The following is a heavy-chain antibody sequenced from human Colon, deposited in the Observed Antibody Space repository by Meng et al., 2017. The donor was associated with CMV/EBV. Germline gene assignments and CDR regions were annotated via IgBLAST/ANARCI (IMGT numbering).Heavy chain of an antibody. CDR1: GFTFSRHW. D-gene: IGHD6-19*01. CDR3: VKGGHYSSGWYRWFDP. J-gene: IGHJ5*02. V-gene: IGHV3-7*03. Sequence: GGSLRLSCAASGFTFSRHWMNWVRQAPGKGLDWVANIKEDGSEENYVDSVKGRFTISRDNAKNSLYLQMNSLRADDTALYYCVKGGHYSSGWYRWFDPWGQGTLVTVSS. CDR2: IKEDGSEE.